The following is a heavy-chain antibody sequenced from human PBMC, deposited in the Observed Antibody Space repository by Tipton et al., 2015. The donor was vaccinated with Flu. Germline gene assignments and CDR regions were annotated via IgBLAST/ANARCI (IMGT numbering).Heavy chain of an antibody. Sequence: SLRLSCAASGFTFSNSAMGWVRQAPGKGLEWVSVIIVSGGSTYYADSVKGRFSISTDNSKNTLYLQMNSLRAEDTAVYYCSGICALSNCIETGDSWGQGTLVTVSS. CDR2: IIVSGGST. J-gene: IGHJ4*02. V-gene: IGHV3-23*01. D-gene: IGHD4-11*01. CDR1: GFTFSNSA. CDR3: SGICALSNCIETGDS.